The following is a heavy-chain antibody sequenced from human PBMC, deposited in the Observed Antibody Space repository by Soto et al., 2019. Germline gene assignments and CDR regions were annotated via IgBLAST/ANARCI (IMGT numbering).Heavy chain of an antibody. CDR3: ARGATADYDLWANPRGDWLDL. V-gene: IGHV1-8*01. D-gene: IGHD3-16*01. J-gene: IGHJ5*02. Sequence: QVQLVQSGAEVKRPGASVKVSCKASGYTFSSHDIIWVRQPAGQGLEWMGWMNPLKGLSKTTYLPHFRGRVVMTRDTFLSTAYLELSGLRSDDTAVYFCARGATADYDLWANPRGDWLDLWGQGTLLTVSS. CDR1: GYTFSSHD. CDR2: MNPLKGLSKT.